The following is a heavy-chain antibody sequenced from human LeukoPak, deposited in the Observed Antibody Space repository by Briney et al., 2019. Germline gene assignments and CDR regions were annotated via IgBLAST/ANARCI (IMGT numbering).Heavy chain of an antibody. J-gene: IGHJ4*02. V-gene: IGHV3-23*01. CDR1: GFTFSSYA. CDR2: ISASGGST. CDR3: AKSRAPGCSSTSCPFDY. D-gene: IGHD2-2*01. Sequence: PGGSLRLSCAGSGFTFSSYAMSWVRQAPGKGLEWVSAISASGGSTYYADSVKGRFTISRDNSKNTLYLQMNSLRAEDTAVYYCAKSRAPGCSSTSCPFDYWGQGTLVTVSS.